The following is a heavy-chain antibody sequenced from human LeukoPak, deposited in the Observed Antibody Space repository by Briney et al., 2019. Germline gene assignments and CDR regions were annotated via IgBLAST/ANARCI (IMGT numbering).Heavy chain of an antibody. Sequence: GRSLRLSCAASGFTFSSYAMHWVRQAPGKGLEWVAVISYDGSNKYYADSVKGRFTISRDNSKNTLYLQMNSLRAEDTAVYYRAKGVSSLPAWGQGTLVTVSS. CDR3: AKGVSSLPA. D-gene: IGHD2-15*01. CDR1: GFTFSSYA. J-gene: IGHJ5*02. V-gene: IGHV3-30*04. CDR2: ISYDGSNK.